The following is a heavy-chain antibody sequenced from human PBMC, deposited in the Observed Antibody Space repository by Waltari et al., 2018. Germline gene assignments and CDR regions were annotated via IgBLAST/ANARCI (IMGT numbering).Heavy chain of an antibody. CDR1: GFTVDSNY. CDR3: ARAPLVRGGDCYDY. CDR2: IYSGGTT. D-gene: IGHD2-21*02. J-gene: IGHJ4*02. Sequence: EVQLVESGGGLIQPGGSLRLSCAASGFTVDSNYMRWVRQAPGKGLEWVSVIYSGGTTYYADSVKGRFTISRDNSKNTLYLQMNSLRAEDTAVYYCARAPLVRGGDCYDYWGQGTLVTVSS. V-gene: IGHV3-53*01.